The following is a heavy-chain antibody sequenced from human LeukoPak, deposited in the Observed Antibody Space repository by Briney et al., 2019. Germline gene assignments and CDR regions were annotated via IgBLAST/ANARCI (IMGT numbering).Heavy chain of an antibody. CDR2: IWYDGSNK. CDR3: AIKGGYSRDY. D-gene: IGHD5-18*01. Sequence: GGSLRLSCAASGFTFSSYGMHWVRQAPGKGLEWVAVIWYDGSNKYYADSVKGRFTISRDYSKNTLYLQMNSPRVEDTAVYYCAIKGGYSRDYWGQGTLVTVSS. V-gene: IGHV3-33*01. CDR1: GFTFSSYG. J-gene: IGHJ4*02.